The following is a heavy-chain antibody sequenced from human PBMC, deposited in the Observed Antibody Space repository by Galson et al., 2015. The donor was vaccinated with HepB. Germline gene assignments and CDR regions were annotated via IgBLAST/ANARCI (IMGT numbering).Heavy chain of an antibody. Sequence: SLRLSCAASGFTFNSYAMSWVRQAPGKGLEWVSAISGSGGSTYYADSVKGRFTISRDNSKNTLYLQMNSLRAEDTAVYYCAKDLYCSSTSCYQRAFDIWGQGTMVTVSS. D-gene: IGHD2-2*01. CDR3: AKDLYCSSTSCYQRAFDI. CDR1: GFTFNSYA. J-gene: IGHJ3*02. V-gene: IGHV3-23*01. CDR2: ISGSGGST.